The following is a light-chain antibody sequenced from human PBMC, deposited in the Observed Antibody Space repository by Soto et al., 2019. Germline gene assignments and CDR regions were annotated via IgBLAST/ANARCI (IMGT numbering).Light chain of an antibody. V-gene: IGKV1-9*01. Sequence: DIQLTQSPSFLSAFVGDRVTITCRASQGITTSLAWYQQKPGKAPKLLISAASTLQSGVPSRFSGSGSGTEFPLTISSLQAEDFATYYCQQLSSFPLSIGPGTKVDIK. CDR3: QQLSSFPLS. CDR1: QGITTS. J-gene: IGKJ3*01. CDR2: AAS.